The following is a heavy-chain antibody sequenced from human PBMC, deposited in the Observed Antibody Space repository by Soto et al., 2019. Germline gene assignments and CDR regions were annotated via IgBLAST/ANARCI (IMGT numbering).Heavy chain of an antibody. CDR2: IYYSGST. V-gene: IGHV4-39*01. J-gene: IGHJ4*02. D-gene: IGHD3-10*01. CDR1: GGSISSSSYY. Sequence: SETLSLTCTVSGGSISSSSYYWGWIRQPPGKGLEWIGSIYYSGSTYYNPSLKSRVTISVDTSKNQFSLKLSSVTAADTAVYYCARQYSVRRSYYGSGSYYNVHFDYWGQGTLVTVSS. CDR3: ARQYSVRRSYYGSGSYYNVHFDY.